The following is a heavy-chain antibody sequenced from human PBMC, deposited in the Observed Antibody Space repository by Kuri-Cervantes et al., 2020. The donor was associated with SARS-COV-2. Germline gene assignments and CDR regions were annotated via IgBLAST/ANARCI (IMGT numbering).Heavy chain of an antibody. CDR2: IYYSGST. J-gene: IGHJ4*02. D-gene: IGHD6-19*01. V-gene: IGHV4-59*01. CDR1: GGSISTYY. Sequence: GSLRLSCTVSGGSISTYYWSWIRQPPGKGLEWSAYIYYSGSTNYNPSLKSRVTISVDTSKNQFSLKLSSVTAADTAVYYCAGVSSGWYSRLFDYWGQGTLVTVSS. CDR3: AGVSSGWYSRLFDY.